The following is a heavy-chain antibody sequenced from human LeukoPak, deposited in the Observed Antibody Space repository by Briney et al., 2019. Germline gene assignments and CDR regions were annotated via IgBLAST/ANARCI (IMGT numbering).Heavy chain of an antibody. CDR3: ARLSGDYYFDY. CDR2: INSNRGGT. J-gene: IGHJ4*02. V-gene: IGHV1-2*02. D-gene: IGHD7-27*01. CDR1: GYTFTSYG. Sequence: ASVKVSCKASGYTFTSYGISWVRQAPGQGLEWMGWINSNRGGTHYAQKFQGRVTMTRDTSISKAYMELSRLRSDDTAVYYCARLSGDYYFDYWGQGTLVTVSS.